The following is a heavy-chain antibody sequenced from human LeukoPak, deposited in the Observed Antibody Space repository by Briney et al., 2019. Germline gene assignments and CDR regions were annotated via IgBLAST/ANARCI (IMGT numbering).Heavy chain of an antibody. Sequence: SETPSLTCTVSGGSISSNNYYGGWIRQPPGKGLEWIGSIYYSGSTYYNPSLKSRVTIPVDTSKNQFSLKLRSVTAADTTVYYCARHSFPDYYDSSGYPNWFDHWDQGTLVTVSS. V-gene: IGHV4-39*01. CDR2: IYYSGST. CDR3: ARHSFPDYYDSSGYPNWFDH. J-gene: IGHJ5*02. CDR1: GGSISSNNYY. D-gene: IGHD3-22*01.